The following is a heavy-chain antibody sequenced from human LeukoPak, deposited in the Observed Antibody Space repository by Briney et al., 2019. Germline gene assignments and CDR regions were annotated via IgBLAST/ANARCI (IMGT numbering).Heavy chain of an antibody. CDR1: GFSFSGYG. Sequence: GRSLRLSCVASGFSFSGYGIHWVRQAPGKGLEWVAVISYDGSNKYYADSVKGRFTVSRDNSKNTLYLQMNSLRTEDTAVYYCANALDDFGGGWGQGTPVTVAS. D-gene: IGHD4-23*01. CDR3: ANALDDFGGG. J-gene: IGHJ4*02. CDR2: ISYDGSNK. V-gene: IGHV3-30*18.